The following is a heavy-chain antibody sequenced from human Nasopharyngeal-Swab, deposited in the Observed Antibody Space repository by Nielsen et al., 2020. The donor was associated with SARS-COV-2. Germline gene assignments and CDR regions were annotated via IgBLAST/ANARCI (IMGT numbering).Heavy chain of an antibody. D-gene: IGHD6-19*01. V-gene: IGHV3-7*01. Sequence: GESLKISCAASGFTFSSYWMSWVRQAPGKGLEWVANIKQDGSEKYYVDSVKGRFTISRGNAKNSLYLQMNSLRAEDTAVYYCASGKHSSGWYGLDAFDIWGQGTMVTVSS. CDR2: IKQDGSEK. CDR3: ASGKHSSGWYGLDAFDI. CDR1: GFTFSSYW. J-gene: IGHJ3*02.